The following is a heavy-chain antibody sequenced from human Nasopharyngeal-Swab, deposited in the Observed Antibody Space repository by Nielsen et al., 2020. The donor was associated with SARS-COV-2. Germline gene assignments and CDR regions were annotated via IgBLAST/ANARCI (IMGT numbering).Heavy chain of an antibody. CDR3: AKDRGRSWYLFDY. V-gene: IGHV3-23*01. J-gene: IGHJ4*02. Sequence: GGSLRLSCAASGFTFNIYAMSWVRQAPGKGLEWVSGISTSGGRTYYADSVKGRFTISRDNSKNTLYLQMNSLRAEDTAVYYCAKDRGRSWYLFDYWGQGTLVTVSS. CDR1: GFTFNIYA. D-gene: IGHD6-13*01. CDR2: ISTSGGRT.